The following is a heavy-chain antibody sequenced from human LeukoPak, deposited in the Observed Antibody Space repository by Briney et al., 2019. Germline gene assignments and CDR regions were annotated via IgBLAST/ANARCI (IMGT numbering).Heavy chain of an antibody. J-gene: IGHJ4*02. V-gene: IGHV1-2*02. CDR1: GYTFTGYY. CDR3: ERGQQQTYGTFDY. CDR2: INPNSGVT. Sequence: GASVKVSCKASGYTFTGYYMHWVRQAPGQGLEWMGWINPNSGVTNYAQKFQGRVTLTRDTSISTAYMELSSLRSDDSAVYYCERGQQQTYGTFDYWGQGTLVTVSS. D-gene: IGHD6-13*01.